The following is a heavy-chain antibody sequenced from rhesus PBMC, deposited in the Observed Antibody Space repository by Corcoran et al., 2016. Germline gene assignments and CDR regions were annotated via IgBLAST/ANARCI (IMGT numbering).Heavy chain of an antibody. CDR2: INGNSGST. CDR1: GGSFSSYW. D-gene: IGHD4-29*01. Sequence: QVQLQESGPGLVKPSETLSLTCAVSGGSFSSYWWSWIRQPPWKGLEWIGEINGNSGSTNYNPSLKSRISISTDAAKNQFSLKLSSVTAADTAVYYCARYTDYGSSSLLGYWGQGVLVTVSS. CDR3: ARYTDYGSSSLLGY. J-gene: IGHJ4*01. V-gene: IGHV4-80*01.